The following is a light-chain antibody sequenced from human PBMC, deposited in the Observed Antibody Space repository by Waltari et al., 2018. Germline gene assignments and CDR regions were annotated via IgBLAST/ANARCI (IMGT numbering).Light chain of an antibody. CDR3: QQYDASFPAT. CDR1: QDIRSW. Sequence: DIQMTQSPSTLSASVGDRVTITCRASQDIRSWLAWYQQKPGIPPKLLIYRASNLETGVPSRFSASGSGTHFTLTINSLQPDDFASYYCQQYDASFPATFGQGTKLEVK. V-gene: IGKV1-5*03. J-gene: IGKJ2*01. CDR2: RAS.